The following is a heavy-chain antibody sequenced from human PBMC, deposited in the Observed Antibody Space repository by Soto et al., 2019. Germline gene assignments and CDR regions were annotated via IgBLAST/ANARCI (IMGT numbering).Heavy chain of an antibody. CDR1: GFTLSRYG. Sequence: ELQLMESGGGLVQPGGSLRLSCAASGFTLSRYGMHWVRQAPGKGLVWVSRIESDGSSTTYAEFVKGRFTISRDNAKNTVYLEMNGLRAEDTAVYFCARGNMIRGIMIRSYNWFDSWGQGTLVTVSS. CDR2: IESDGSST. D-gene: IGHD3-10*01. V-gene: IGHV3-74*01. CDR3: ARGNMIRGIMIRSYNWFDS. J-gene: IGHJ5*01.